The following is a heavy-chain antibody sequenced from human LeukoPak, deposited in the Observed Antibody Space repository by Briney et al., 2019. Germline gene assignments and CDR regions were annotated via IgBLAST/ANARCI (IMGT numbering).Heavy chain of an antibody. Sequence: AGGSLRLSCAASGFTFSSYSMNWVRQAPGKGLEWVSSISSSSSYIYYADSVKGRFTISRDNAKNSLYLQMNSLRAEDTAVYYCARDKSGNLDIWGQGTMVTVSS. CDR3: ARDKSGNLDI. CDR1: GFTFSSYS. V-gene: IGHV3-21*01. D-gene: IGHD1-26*01. J-gene: IGHJ3*02. CDR2: ISSSSSYI.